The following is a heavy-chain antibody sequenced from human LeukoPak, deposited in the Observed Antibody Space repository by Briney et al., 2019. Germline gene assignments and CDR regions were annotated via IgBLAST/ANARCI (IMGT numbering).Heavy chain of an antibody. CDR3: ARDHCSSTSCYLFDY. CDR2: IWYDGSNK. CDR1: GFTFSSYG. V-gene: IGHV3-33*01. D-gene: IGHD2-2*01. J-gene: IGHJ4*02. Sequence: GGSLRLSCAASGFTFSSYGMHWVRQAPGKGLEWVAVIWYDGSNKYYADSVKGRLTISRDNSKNTLYLQMNSLRAEDTAVYYCARDHCSSTSCYLFDYWGQGTLVTVSS.